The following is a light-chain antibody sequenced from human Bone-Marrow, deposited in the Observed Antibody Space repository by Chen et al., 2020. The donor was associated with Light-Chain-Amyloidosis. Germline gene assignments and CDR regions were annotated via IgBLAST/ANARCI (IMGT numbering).Light chain of an antibody. J-gene: IGKJ4*01. V-gene: IGKV1-33*01. Sequence: DFQMTQSPSSLSASVGDRVTITCRASQDVSNYLNWYQQKPGKAHKLLIYDAYKLRAGVPSRFNGRGSGSDFTLTISTLRPEDIAAFYCQQYESLPLTFGGGTTVEI. CDR2: DAY. CDR1: QDVSNY. CDR3: QQYESLPLT.